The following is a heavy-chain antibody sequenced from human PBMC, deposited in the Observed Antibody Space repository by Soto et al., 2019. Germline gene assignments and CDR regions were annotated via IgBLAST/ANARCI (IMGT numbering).Heavy chain of an antibody. CDR1: GDSLNSENYY. CDR2: THSSGRT. J-gene: IGHJ4*02. CDR3: ARDIRGYSRAIDY. V-gene: IGHV4-61*01. D-gene: IGHD5-18*01. Sequence: SDTLSLTCSVSGDSLNSENYYWTWIRQSPGKGLEGISYTHSSGRTNYNPSLKSRVTISVDTPMNKFSLKLTSVTTADTAVYYCARDIRGYSRAIDYWGQGTLVTVSS.